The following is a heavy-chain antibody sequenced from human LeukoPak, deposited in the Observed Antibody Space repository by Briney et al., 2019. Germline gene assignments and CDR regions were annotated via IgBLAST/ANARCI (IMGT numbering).Heavy chain of an antibody. J-gene: IGHJ6*02. Sequence: PSETLSLTCTVSGGSISSYYWSWIRQPAGKGLEWIGRIYTSGSTNYNPSLKSRVTMSVDTSKNQFSLKLSSVTAADTAVYYCARDTHYSDFWSGYSSEYYYYGMDVWGQGTTVTVSS. V-gene: IGHV4-4*07. D-gene: IGHD3-3*01. CDR2: IYTSGST. CDR3: ARDTHYSDFWSGYSSEYYYYGMDV. CDR1: GGSISSYY.